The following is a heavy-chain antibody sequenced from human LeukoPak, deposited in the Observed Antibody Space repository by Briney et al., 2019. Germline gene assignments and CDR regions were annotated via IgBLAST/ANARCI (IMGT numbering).Heavy chain of an antibody. CDR2: IYHSGRT. CDR1: GGSISSGGYS. V-gene: IGHV4-30-2*01. J-gene: IGHJ4*02. Sequence: SETLSLTCAVSGGSISSGGYSWSWIRQPPGKGLEWIGYIYHSGRTYYNPSLKSRVTISIDRSKNQFSLRLSSVTAADTAGYYGAGGGGEEFGEYDVFDYWGQGTLVTVSS. CDR3: AGGGGEEFGEYDVFDY. D-gene: IGHD3-10*01.